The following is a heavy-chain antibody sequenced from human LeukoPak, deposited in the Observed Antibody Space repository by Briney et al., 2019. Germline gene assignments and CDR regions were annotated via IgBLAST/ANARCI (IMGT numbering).Heavy chain of an antibody. V-gene: IGHV5-51*01. Sequence: GESLKISCQASGYSFISYWIGWVRQMPGKGLEWMGIIYPGDSDTRYSPSFQGQVTISADKSITTAYLQWSSLRASDTAMYYCARYEAAADSFDYWGQGTLVTVSS. CDR1: GYSFISYW. D-gene: IGHD6-13*01. J-gene: IGHJ4*02. CDR3: ARYEAAADSFDY. CDR2: IYPGDSDT.